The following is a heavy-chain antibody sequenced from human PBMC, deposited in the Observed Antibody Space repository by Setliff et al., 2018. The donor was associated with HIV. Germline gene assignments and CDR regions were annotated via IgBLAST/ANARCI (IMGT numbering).Heavy chain of an antibody. CDR2: IYYSGST. D-gene: IGHD2-21*01. CDR3: ARHPYVKDAFDI. J-gene: IGHJ3*02. V-gene: IGHV4-61*09. Sequence: LSLTCTVSGGSISSGSYYWTWIRQPAGKGLEWTGYIYYSGSTNYNPSLKSRVTISVDTSKKQFSLKLISVTDADTAIYYCARHPYVKDAFDIWGQGTMVTVSS. CDR1: GGSISSGSYY.